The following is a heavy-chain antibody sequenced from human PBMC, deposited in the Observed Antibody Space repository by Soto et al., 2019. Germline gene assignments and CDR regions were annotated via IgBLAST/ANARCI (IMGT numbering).Heavy chain of an antibody. D-gene: IGHD3-3*01. Sequence: GSLRLSCAASGFTFSSYSMNWVRQAPGKGLEWVSYISSSSSTIYYADSVKGRFTISRDNAKNSLYLQMNSLRAEDTAVYYCARDLYYDFWSGYFPFDYWGQGTLVTVSS. V-gene: IGHV3-48*01. J-gene: IGHJ4*02. CDR2: ISSSSSTI. CDR1: GFTFSSYS. CDR3: ARDLYYDFWSGYFPFDY.